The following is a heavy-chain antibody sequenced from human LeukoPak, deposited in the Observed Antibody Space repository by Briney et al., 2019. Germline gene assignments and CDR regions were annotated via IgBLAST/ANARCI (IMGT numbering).Heavy chain of an antibody. CDR2: ISSSGGVI. CDR1: GFTFSSYE. J-gene: IGHJ6*04. CDR3: AALGADYDILTGYTRLGYYGMDV. V-gene: IGHV3-48*03. Sequence: TGGSLRLSCAASGFTFSSYEMNWVRQAPGKGLEWVSYISSSGGVIYYADSVKGRFTISRDNAKNSLYLQMNSLRAEDTAVYYCAALGADYDILTGYTRLGYYGMDVWGKGTTVTVSS. D-gene: IGHD3-9*01.